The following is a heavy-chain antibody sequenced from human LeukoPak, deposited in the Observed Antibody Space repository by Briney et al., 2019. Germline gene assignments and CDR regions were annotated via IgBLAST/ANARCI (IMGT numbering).Heavy chain of an antibody. V-gene: IGHV1-2*02. CDR3: ARLPFHGITGTTITFDI. Sequence: ASVKVSCKASGYTFTGYYMHWVRQAPGQGLEWMGWINPNSGGTNYAQKFQGRVTMTRDTSISTAYMELSRLRSDDTAVYYCARLPFHGITGTTITFDIWGQGTMVTVSS. J-gene: IGHJ3*02. D-gene: IGHD1-7*01. CDR1: GYTFTGYY. CDR2: INPNSGGT.